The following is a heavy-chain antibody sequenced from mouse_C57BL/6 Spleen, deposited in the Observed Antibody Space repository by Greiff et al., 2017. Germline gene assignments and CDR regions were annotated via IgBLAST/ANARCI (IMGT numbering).Heavy chain of an antibody. CDR3: ARPEHYDGSNYPFAY. Sequence: QVQLQQSDAELVKPGASVKISCKVSGYTFTDHTIHWMKQRPDQGLEWIGNIYPRDGSTKYNEKFKGKATLTADKSSSTAYMQLNSLTSEDSAVYFCARPEHYDGSNYPFAYWGQGTLVTVSA. CDR1: GYTFTDHT. CDR2: IYPRDGST. D-gene: IGHD1-1*01. V-gene: IGHV1-78*01. J-gene: IGHJ3*01.